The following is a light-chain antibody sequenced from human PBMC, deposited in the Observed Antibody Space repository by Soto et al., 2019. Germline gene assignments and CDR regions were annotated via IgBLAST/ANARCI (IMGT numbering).Light chain of an antibody. CDR3: SSYTSSSTLAV. J-gene: IGLJ2*01. V-gene: IGLV2-14*01. Sequence: QSALTQPASVSGSPGQSITICCTGTSSDVGGYNYVSWYQQHPGKAPKLMIYEVSNRPSGVSNRFSGSKSGNTASLTISGLQAEDEAEYYCSSYTSSSTLAVFGGGTKLTVL. CDR1: SSDVGGYNY. CDR2: EVS.